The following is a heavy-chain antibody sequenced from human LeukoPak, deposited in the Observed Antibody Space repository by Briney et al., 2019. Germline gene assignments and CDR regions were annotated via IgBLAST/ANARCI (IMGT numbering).Heavy chain of an antibody. Sequence: SETLCLTCTVSGGSISSSSYYWGWLRQPPGKGLEWIGSIYYSGSTYYNPSLKRRVTISVDTSKNKFSLKLSSVTAADTAVYYCARLLWFGESGDWFDPWGQGTLVTVSS. CDR3: ARLLWFGESGDWFDP. CDR2: IYYSGST. J-gene: IGHJ5*02. CDR1: GGSISSSSYY. V-gene: IGHV4-39*01. D-gene: IGHD3-10*01.